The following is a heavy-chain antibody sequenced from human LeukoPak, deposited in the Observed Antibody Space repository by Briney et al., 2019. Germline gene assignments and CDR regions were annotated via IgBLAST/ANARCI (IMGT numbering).Heavy chain of an antibody. CDR3: ARDRYSYGLFDY. CDR2: IYYSGST. V-gene: IGHV4-59*01. CDR1: GGSISSYY. J-gene: IGHJ4*02. Sequence: PSETLSLTCTVSGGSISSYYWSWIRQPPRKGLEWIGYIYYSGSTNYNPSLKSRFTISVDTSKNQFSQKLSSVTAADTAVYYCARDRYSYGLFDYWGQGTLVTVSS. D-gene: IGHD5-18*01.